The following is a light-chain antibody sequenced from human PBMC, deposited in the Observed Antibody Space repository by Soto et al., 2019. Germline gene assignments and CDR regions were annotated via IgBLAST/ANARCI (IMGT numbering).Light chain of an antibody. Sequence: SGLTQPASVSGSPGQSVTISCTGNSSDGGGYNYVSWYQQHPGKAPKLMIYDVSNRPSGVSNRFSGSKSGNTASLTISGLQAEDEADYYCSSYTSSSTLYVFGTGTKVTVL. J-gene: IGLJ1*01. V-gene: IGLV2-14*01. CDR3: SSYTSSSTLYV. CDR1: SSDGGGYNY. CDR2: DVS.